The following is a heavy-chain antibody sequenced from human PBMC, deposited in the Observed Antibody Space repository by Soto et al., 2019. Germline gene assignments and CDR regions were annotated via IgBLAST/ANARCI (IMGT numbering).Heavy chain of an antibody. CDR3: ARDPGELMENYGMDV. Sequence: QVQLVESGGGVVQPGRSLRLSCAASGFTFSSYAMHWVRQAPGKGLEWVAVISYDGSNKYYADSVKGRFTISRDNSKNTLYLQMNSLRAEDTAVYYCARDPGELMENYGMDVWGQGTTVTVSS. V-gene: IGHV3-30-3*01. CDR1: GFTFSSYA. CDR2: ISYDGSNK. J-gene: IGHJ6*02. D-gene: IGHD2-8*01.